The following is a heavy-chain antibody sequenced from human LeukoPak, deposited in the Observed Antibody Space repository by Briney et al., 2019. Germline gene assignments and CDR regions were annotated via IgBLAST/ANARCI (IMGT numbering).Heavy chain of an antibody. CDR2: IIPILGIA. J-gene: IGHJ4*02. CDR3: AIDLYYYDSSGYSPGD. V-gene: IGHV1-69*04. CDR1: GGTFSSYA. Sequence: ASVKVSCKASGGTFSSYAISWVRQAPGQGLEWMGRIIPILGIANYAQKFQGRVTITADKSTSTAYMELSSLRSEDTAVYYCAIDLYYYDSSGYSPGDWGQGTLVTVSS. D-gene: IGHD3-22*01.